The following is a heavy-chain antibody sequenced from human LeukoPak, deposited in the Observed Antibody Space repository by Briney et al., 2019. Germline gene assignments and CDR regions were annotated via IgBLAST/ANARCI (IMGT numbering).Heavy chain of an antibody. V-gene: IGHV3-30*02. CDR2: IWYDGRDK. CDR3: SKDPYSYGSYFDY. J-gene: IGHJ4*02. D-gene: IGHD5-18*01. CDR1: GFTFSGCG. Sequence: GGSLRLSCAASGFTFSGCGMHWVRQAPGKGLEWVAFIWYDGRDKYYTDSVEGRFTISRDNSKNTLYLQMNSLRAEDTAMYYCSKDPYSYGSYFDYWGQGTLVTVTS.